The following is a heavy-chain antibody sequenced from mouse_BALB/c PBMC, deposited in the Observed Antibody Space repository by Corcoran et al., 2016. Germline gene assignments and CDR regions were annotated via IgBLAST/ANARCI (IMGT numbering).Heavy chain of an antibody. CDR3: VYGNSWYFDV. Sequence: QIQLVQSGPELKKPGETVKISCKASGYTFTNYGMYWVKQAPGKGLKWMGWINTYTGEPTYADDFKGRFAFSLETSASTAYLQINNLKNEDTATYFCVYGNSWYFDVWGAGTTVTVSS. CDR1: GYTFTNYG. D-gene: IGHD2-1*01. V-gene: IGHV9-3-1*01. J-gene: IGHJ1*01. CDR2: INTYTGEP.